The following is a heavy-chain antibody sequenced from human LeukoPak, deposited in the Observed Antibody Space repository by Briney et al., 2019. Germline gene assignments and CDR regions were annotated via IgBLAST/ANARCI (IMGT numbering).Heavy chain of an antibody. J-gene: IGHJ4*02. CDR3: ARRLAAELDY. CDR1: GGSIGGSTSY. Sequence: SETLSLTCTVSGGSIGGSTSYWGWIRQPPGKGLQWIGSTYYSGTTYYNPSLKSRVTISVDTSKNQFSLKLRSVTAADTAIYYCARRLAAELDYWGQGTLVTVSS. D-gene: IGHD6-13*01. CDR2: TYYSGTT. V-gene: IGHV4-39*01.